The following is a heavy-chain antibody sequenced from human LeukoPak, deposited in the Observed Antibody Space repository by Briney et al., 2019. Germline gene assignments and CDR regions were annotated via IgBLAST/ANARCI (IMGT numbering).Heavy chain of an antibody. Sequence: SETLSLTCTVSGGSISSYYWSWIRQPPGKGLEWIGYIYYSGSTNYNPSLKSRVTISVDTSTNQFSLKLSSVTAADTAVYYCARDKTYYYDSSGYAFDIWGQGTMVTVSS. J-gene: IGHJ3*02. CDR1: GGSISSYY. V-gene: IGHV4-59*01. D-gene: IGHD3-22*01. CDR2: IYYSGST. CDR3: ARDKTYYYDSSGYAFDI.